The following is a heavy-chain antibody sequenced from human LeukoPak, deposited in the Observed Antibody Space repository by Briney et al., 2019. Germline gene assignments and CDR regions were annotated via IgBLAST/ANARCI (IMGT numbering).Heavy chain of an antibody. CDR1: GFTFSSYG. CDR2: IWYDGSNK. J-gene: IGHJ6*02. V-gene: IGHV3-33*01. CDR3: ARVGSSTSSPYGMDV. Sequence: GGSLRLSCAASGFTFSSYGMHWVRQAPGKGLEWVAVIWYDGSNKYYADSVKGRFTISRDNSKNTLYLQMNGLRAEDTAVYYCARVGSSTSSPYGMDVWGQGTTVTVSS. D-gene: IGHD2-2*01.